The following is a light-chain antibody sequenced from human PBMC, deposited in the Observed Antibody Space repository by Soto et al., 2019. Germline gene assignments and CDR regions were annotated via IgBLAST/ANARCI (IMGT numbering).Light chain of an antibody. CDR2: VEGTGSY. J-gene: IGLJ3*02. Sequence: QSVLTQSSSASASLGSSVKLTCTLSSGHSGYIIAWHQQQPGKAPRFLMKVEGTGSYNKGSEIPDRFSGSTSGADRYLTISNLQSEDEADYYCETWDSNTRVFGGGTQLTV. V-gene: IGLV4-60*03. CDR1: SGHSGYI. CDR3: ETWDSNTRV.